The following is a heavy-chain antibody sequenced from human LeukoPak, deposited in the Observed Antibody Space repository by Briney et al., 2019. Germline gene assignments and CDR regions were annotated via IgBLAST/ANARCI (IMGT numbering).Heavy chain of an antibody. V-gene: IGHV1-46*03. Sequence: ASVKVSCKVSGYTFTSYYMHWVRQAPGQGLEWVGRINPSGGSTTYAQNFQGRVTMTRDTSTSTVYMELSSLRSEDTAVYYCSRGNRVEMALWGQGTLVTVSS. J-gene: IGHJ4*02. CDR1: GYTFTSYY. CDR3: SRGNRVEMAL. CDR2: INPSGGST. D-gene: IGHD5-24*01.